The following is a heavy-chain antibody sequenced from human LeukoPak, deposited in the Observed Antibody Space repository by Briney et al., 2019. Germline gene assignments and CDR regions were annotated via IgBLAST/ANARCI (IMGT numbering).Heavy chain of an antibody. J-gene: IGHJ4*02. CDR3: VRENYSSGWYGIIDY. V-gene: IGHV4-59*01. Sequence: SETLSLTCTVSGGSISNYYWSWIRQPPGKGLEGIGYIYYSGNTNYNPSLKSRVTISVDTSKNQFSLKLSSGPDADTAVYYCVRENYSSGWYGIIDYWGQGTLVTVSS. D-gene: IGHD6-19*01. CDR2: IYYSGNT. CDR1: GGSISNYY.